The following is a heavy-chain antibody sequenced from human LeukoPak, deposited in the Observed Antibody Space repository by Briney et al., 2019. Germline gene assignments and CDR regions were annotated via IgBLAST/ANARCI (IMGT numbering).Heavy chain of an antibody. V-gene: IGHV4-59*12. CDR3: ASGTYGSDY. Sequence: PSETLSLTCTVSGGSISSYYWTWIRQPPGKGLEWIGYIYYSGNSNYNPSLKSRVTMSVDTSKNQFSLKLTSVTAADTAVYYCASGTYGSDYWGQGNLVTVSS. J-gene: IGHJ4*02. D-gene: IGHD3-10*01. CDR2: IYYSGNS. CDR1: GGSISSYY.